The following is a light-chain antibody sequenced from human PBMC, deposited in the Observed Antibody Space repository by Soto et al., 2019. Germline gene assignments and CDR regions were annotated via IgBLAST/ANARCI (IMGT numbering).Light chain of an antibody. V-gene: IGLV8-61*01. J-gene: IGLJ2*01. CDR3: VLYMKGDIRV. Sequence: QTVVTQEASLSVSPGGSVTLTCGLTSGSVSSRYYPSWYRQDPGQTPPTLIYSGDIRSSGVPDRFSGSILGSKAALTITGAQADDESVYYCVLYMKGDIRVFGGGTKVTVL. CDR2: SGD. CDR1: SGSVSSRYY.